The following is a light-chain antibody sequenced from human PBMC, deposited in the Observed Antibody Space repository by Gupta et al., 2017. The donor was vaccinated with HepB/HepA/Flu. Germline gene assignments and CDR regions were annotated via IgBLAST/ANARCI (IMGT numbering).Light chain of an antibody. V-gene: IGKV3-20*01. CDR1: QSASTSY. Sequence: EIVLTQSPGTLSLSPGEGATLSCRASQSASTSYLAWYQQKPGQAPRLLIYGTYTRATGIPDRFSGSGSGTDFSLTISRLEPDDFAVYHCHQHGYSPYSFGQGTKLEMK. CDR2: GTY. CDR3: HQHGYSPYS. J-gene: IGKJ2*03.